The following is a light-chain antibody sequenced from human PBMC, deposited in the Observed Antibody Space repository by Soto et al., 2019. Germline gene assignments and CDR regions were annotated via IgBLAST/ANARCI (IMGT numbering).Light chain of an antibody. Sequence: QSVLTQPPSVSGAPGQRVTISCAGSASNIGASYDVHWYQQVPGTAPKLLIYGNFNRPSGVPDRFSGSKSGTSASLAISGLHSEDEADYYCAAWDDILNGWVFGGGTKLTVL. CDR2: GNF. CDR3: AAWDDILNGWV. CDR1: ASNIGASYD. V-gene: IGLV1-40*01. J-gene: IGLJ3*02.